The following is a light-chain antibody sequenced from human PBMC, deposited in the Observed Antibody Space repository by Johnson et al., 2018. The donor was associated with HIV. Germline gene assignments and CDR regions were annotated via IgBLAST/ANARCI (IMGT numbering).Light chain of an antibody. J-gene: IGLJ1*01. CDR1: SSNIGNNY. Sequence: QSVLTQPPSVSAAPGQKVTISCSGSSSNIGNNYVSWYQQLPGTAPKLLIYENTKRPSGITDRFSGSKSGTSATLGITGLQTGDEGDYYCGTWDSSLSAGVFGTGTTVTVL. CDR3: GTWDSSLSAGV. CDR2: ENT. V-gene: IGLV1-51*02.